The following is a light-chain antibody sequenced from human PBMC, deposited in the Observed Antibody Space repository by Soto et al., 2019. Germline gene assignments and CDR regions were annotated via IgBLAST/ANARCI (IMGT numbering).Light chain of an antibody. Sequence: EIVMTQSPGTLSVSPEEGATLSCRASQSVDRNLSWYQQKPGQAPRLLIYGASTRPTGIPDRFSGSGSGTDFSLTISSLQSEDFAVYYCQQYDSWPLTFGGGTKVEIK. CDR2: GAS. J-gene: IGKJ4*01. V-gene: IGKV3D-15*01. CDR3: QQYDSWPLT. CDR1: QSVDRN.